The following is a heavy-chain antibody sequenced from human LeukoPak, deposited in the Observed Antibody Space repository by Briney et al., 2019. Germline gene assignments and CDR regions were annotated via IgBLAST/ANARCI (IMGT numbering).Heavy chain of an antibody. J-gene: IGHJ6*03. D-gene: IGHD1-26*01. CDR3: ARESSREKYYYYYYMDV. Sequence: SETLSLTCTVSGGSISSYYGSGIRQPAGKGLEWIGRIYTRGSTNYNPSLKSRVTMSVDTSKNPFSLKLSSVTAADTAVYYCARESSREKYYYYYYMDVWGKGTTVTVSS. V-gene: IGHV4-4*07. CDR1: GGSISSYY. CDR2: IYTRGST.